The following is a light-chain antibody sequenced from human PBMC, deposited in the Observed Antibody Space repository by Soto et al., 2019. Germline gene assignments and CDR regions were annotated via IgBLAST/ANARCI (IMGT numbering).Light chain of an antibody. CDR3: CSYAGSSTPNWV. Sequence: QSALTQPASVSGSPGQSITISCTGTSSDVGSYNLVSWYQQHPGKAPKLMIYEGSKRPSGVSNRFSGSKSGNTASLTISGLPAEDEADYYCCSYAGSSTPNWVFGGGTKVTVL. CDR1: SSDVGSYNL. CDR2: EGS. V-gene: IGLV2-23*01. J-gene: IGLJ3*02.